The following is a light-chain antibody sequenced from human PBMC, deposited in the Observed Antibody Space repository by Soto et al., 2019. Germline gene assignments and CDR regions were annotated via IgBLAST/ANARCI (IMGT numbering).Light chain of an antibody. CDR1: QSVTNF. CDR3: QQRSNWPPT. J-gene: IGKJ2*01. V-gene: IGKV3-11*01. CDR2: DAS. Sequence: EIVLTQSPATLSLSPGERATLSCRASQSVTNFLVWYQQKPGQAPRLLIHDASIRATGIPPRFSGSGSGTDFTLTIRSLETEDLAVYYCQQRSNWPPTFGQGTKLEIK.